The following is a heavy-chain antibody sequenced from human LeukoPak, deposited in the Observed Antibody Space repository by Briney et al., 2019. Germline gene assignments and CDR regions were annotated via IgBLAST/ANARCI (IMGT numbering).Heavy chain of an antibody. V-gene: IGHV3-21*01. CDR3: ARDQYSGSYYSKWSHDAFDI. CDR2: ISSSSSYI. CDR1: GFTFSSYS. D-gene: IGHD1-26*01. J-gene: IGHJ3*02. Sequence: GGSLRLSCAASGFTFSSYSMNWVRRAPGKGLEWVSSISSSSSYIYYADSVKGRFTISRDNAKNSLYLQMNSLRAEDTAVYYCARDQYSGSYYSKWSHDAFDIWGQGTMVTVSS.